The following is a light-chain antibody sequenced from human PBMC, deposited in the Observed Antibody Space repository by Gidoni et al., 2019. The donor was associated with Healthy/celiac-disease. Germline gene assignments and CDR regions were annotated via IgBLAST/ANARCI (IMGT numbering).Light chain of an antibody. Sequence: QSALTQPASVSGSPGQSITISCTGTSSDVGTYNLVSWYQHHPGKAPKLMIYEDSKRPSGVSNRFSGSKSGNTASLTISGLQAEDEADYYCCSYAGSNTFVLFGGGTKLTVL. CDR2: EDS. CDR1: SSDVGTYNL. CDR3: CSYAGSNTFVL. J-gene: IGLJ2*01. V-gene: IGLV2-23*02.